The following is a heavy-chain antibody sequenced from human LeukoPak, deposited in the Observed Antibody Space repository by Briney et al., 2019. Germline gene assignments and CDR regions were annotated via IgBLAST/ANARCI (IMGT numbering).Heavy chain of an antibody. V-gene: IGHV4-39*07. J-gene: IGHJ4*02. CDR3: ARGDGSYPH. Sequence: PSETLSLACTVSGVSISSSSYYWGWIRQPPGKGREWIGSIYYTGSTNYNPSLTSRVTMSVDKSKNQFSLKLSSVTAADTAVYYCARGDGSYPHWGQGTLVTVSS. D-gene: IGHD1-26*01. CDR1: GVSISSSSYY. CDR2: IYYTGST.